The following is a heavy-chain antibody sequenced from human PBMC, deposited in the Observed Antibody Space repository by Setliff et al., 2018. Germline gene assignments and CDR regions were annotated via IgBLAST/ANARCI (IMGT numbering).Heavy chain of an antibody. V-gene: IGHV4-61*02. CDR2: LHTSGST. Sequence: PSETLSLTCALSGGSISSGSYHWSWIRQPAGQGLEWVGRLHTSGSTNYNPSLKGRVTISVDTSRKQFSLKLSSVTAADTAVYYCAKFGPLDLTGDWAFDNWGRGTLVTVSS. CDR1: GGSISSGSYH. CDR3: AKFGPLDLTGDWAFDN. D-gene: IGHD7-27*01. J-gene: IGHJ4*02.